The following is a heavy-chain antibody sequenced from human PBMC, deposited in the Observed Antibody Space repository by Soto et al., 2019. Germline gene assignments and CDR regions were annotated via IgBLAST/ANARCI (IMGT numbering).Heavy chain of an antibody. CDR2: IWYDGSNK. D-gene: IGHD5-18*01. CDR3: AKYYMVTRSPFDY. V-gene: IGHV3-33*06. CDR1: GFTFSSYG. Sequence: GSLRLSCAASGFTFSSYGMHWVRQAPGKGLEWVAGIWYDGSNKYYADSVKGRFTVSRDNSKNTLYLQMNSLRAEDTAVYYCAKYYMVTRSPFDYWGQGTLVTVSS. J-gene: IGHJ4*02.